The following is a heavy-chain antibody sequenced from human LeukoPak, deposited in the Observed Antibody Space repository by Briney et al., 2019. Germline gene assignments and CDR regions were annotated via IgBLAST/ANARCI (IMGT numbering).Heavy chain of an antibody. Sequence: KPSETLSLTCTVSGGSISSSSYYWGWIRQPPGKGLEWIGSIYYSGSTYYNPSLKSRVTISVDTSKNQFSLKLSSVTAADTAVYYCASCYDFWSGYCFDYWGQGTLVTVSS. CDR1: GGSISSSSYY. CDR3: ASCYDFWSGYCFDY. V-gene: IGHV4-39*01. CDR2: IYYSGST. J-gene: IGHJ4*02. D-gene: IGHD3-3*01.